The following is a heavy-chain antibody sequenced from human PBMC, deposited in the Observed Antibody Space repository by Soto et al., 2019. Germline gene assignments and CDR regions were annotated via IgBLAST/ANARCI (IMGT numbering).Heavy chain of an antibody. Sequence: GGSLRLSCAASGFIFSNYAMHWVRQAPGKGLEWVAAISYDGNNKYYADPVKGRFTISRDNSKNTLYLQMNSLRGEDTAVYYCARDERDGYADVDYWGQGTLVTVSS. D-gene: IGHD5-12*01. CDR1: GFIFSNYA. CDR3: ARDERDGYADVDY. J-gene: IGHJ4*02. CDR2: ISYDGNNK. V-gene: IGHV3-30-3*01.